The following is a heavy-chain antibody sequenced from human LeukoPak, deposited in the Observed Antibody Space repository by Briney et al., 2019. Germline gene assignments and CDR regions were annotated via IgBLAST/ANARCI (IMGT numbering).Heavy chain of an antibody. CDR2: ISGSGGST. D-gene: IGHD6-19*01. Sequence: GGSLRLSCAASGFTFSSYAMSWVRQAPGKGLEWVSDISGSGGSTYYADSVKGRFTISRDNSKNTLYLQMNSLRAEDTAVYYCAKDRSSSGWYASFFDYWGQGTLVTVSS. V-gene: IGHV3-23*01. J-gene: IGHJ4*02. CDR1: GFTFSSYA. CDR3: AKDRSSSGWYASFFDY.